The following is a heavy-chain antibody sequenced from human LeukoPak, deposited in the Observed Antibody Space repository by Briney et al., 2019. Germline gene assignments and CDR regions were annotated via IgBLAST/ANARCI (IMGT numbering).Heavy chain of an antibody. D-gene: IGHD2-15*01. J-gene: IGHJ6*02. CDR1: GFTASSNY. Sequence: GGSLRLSCAASGFTASSNYMSWVRQAPGKGLEWVSVIYSGGSTYYADSVKGRFTISRDNSKNTLYLQMNSLRAEDTAVYYCARGGPRMYYYYGMDVWGQGTTVTVSS. CDR3: ARGGPRMYYYYGMDV. CDR2: IYSGGST. V-gene: IGHV3-53*01.